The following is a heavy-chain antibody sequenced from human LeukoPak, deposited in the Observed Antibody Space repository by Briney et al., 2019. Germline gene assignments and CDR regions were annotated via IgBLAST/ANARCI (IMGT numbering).Heavy chain of an antibody. CDR2: ISGGGDYT. D-gene: IGHD3-10*01. V-gene: IGHV3-23*01. CDR1: GFTLNYYA. J-gene: IGHJ4*02. CDR3: ATGGGPGWFGELFRGYFFDY. Sequence: GGSLRLSCAASGFTLNYYAMTWVRQAPGKGLEWVSGISGGGDYTYYADSVKGRFTISRDNSKNTLYLQMNSLRAEDTAVYYCATGGGPGWFGELFRGYFFDYWGQGTLVTVSS.